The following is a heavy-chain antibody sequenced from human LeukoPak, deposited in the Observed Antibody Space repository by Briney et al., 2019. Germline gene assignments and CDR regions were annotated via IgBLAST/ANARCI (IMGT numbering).Heavy chain of an antibody. CDR2: ISGSGGST. D-gene: IGHD6-13*01. CDR3: AKDYASAAAALLNHDAFDI. J-gene: IGHJ3*02. CDR1: AFTFSNYA. Sequence: PGGSLRLSCAASAFTFSNYAMSWVRQAPGKGLEWVSAISGSGGSTYYADSVKGRFTISRDNSKNTLFLQMNSLRAEDTAIYYCAKDYASAAAALLNHDAFDIWGQGTMVTVSS. V-gene: IGHV3-23*01.